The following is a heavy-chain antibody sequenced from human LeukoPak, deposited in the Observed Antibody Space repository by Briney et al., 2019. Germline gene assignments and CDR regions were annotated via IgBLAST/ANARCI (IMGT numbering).Heavy chain of an antibody. V-gene: IGHV4-59*11. CDR3: ATIKRGNIYGYFDF. J-gene: IGHJ4*02. Sequence: SETLSLTCSVSDVSISSHYWSWLRQPPGKGLEWIAYMRDTVNTKDNPSFKSRLTLSADTSKNQFSLRLSSVTAADSAVYYCATIKRGNIYGYFDFWGQGIMVTVSS. CDR1: DVSISSHY. D-gene: IGHD5-18*01. CDR2: MRDTVNT.